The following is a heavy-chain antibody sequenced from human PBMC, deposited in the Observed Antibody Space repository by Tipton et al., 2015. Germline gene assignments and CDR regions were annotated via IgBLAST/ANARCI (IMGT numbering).Heavy chain of an antibody. CDR3: ARDMYGGTDAFDI. CDR2: IDSVSYTM. V-gene: IGHV3-48*02. J-gene: IGHJ3*02. D-gene: IGHD2-8*01. Sequence: QLVQSGGGLVQPGESLRLSCVAFGFTFRTYSMNWVRQAPGKGLEWVSYIDSVSYTMYYADSVKGRFTISRDNAKNSLYLQMNSLRDEDTAVYYCARDMYGGTDAFDIWGQGTMVTVSS. CDR1: GFTFRTYS.